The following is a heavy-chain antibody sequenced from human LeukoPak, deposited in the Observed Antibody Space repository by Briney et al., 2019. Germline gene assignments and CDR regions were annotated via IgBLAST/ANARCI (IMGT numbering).Heavy chain of an antibody. CDR2: INPNTGGT. J-gene: IGHJ4*02. CDR3: ARSSGYTAYDSSDY. D-gene: IGHD5-12*01. Sequence: ASVKVSCKASGYSFSHYHVHWARQAPGQGLEWMGRINPNTGGTYYAHRFQGRVAMTRDTSISTAYMELTGLMSDDTAVYYCARSSGYTAYDSSDYWGQGTLVTVSS. V-gene: IGHV1-2*06. CDR1: GYSFSHYH.